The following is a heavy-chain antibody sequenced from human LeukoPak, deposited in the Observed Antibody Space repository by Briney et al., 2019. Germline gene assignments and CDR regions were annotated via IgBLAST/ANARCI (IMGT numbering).Heavy chain of an antibody. V-gene: IGHV1-2*02. CDR1: GYTFTAYY. Sequence: GASVKVSCRASGYTFTAYYVHWVRQAPGQALEWVGLIKPNSGGTIYAQMFQGRVTMTRDTSISTAYMELSRLTSDDTAVYYCARLEGSAATRGDWGQGTLVTVSS. D-gene: IGHD1-7*01. CDR2: IKPNSGGT. CDR3: ARLEGSAATRGD. J-gene: IGHJ4*02.